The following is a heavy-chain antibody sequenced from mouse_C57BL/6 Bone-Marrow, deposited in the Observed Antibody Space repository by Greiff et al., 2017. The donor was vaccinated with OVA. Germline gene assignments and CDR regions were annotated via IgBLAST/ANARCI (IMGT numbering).Heavy chain of an antibody. D-gene: IGHD2-5*01. CDR3: ALYSNYKDY. CDR2: IYPRSGNT. Sequence: LQESGAELARPGASVKLSCTASGYTFTSYGISWVKQRTGQGLEWIGEIYPRSGNTYYTEKFKGKATLTADKSSSTAYMELRSLTSEDSAVYFCALYSNYKDYWGQGTTLTVSS. V-gene: IGHV1-81*01. J-gene: IGHJ2*01. CDR1: GYTFTSYG.